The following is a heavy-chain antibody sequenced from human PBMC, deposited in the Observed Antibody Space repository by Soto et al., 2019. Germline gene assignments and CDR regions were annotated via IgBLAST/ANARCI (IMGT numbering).Heavy chain of an antibody. V-gene: IGHV3-48*01. CDR1: GFTFSTYS. J-gene: IGHJ4*02. D-gene: IGHD3-22*01. CDR2: ISSSSSTI. Sequence: GGALRLSCAASGFTFSTYSMNWVRQAPGKGLEWVSYISSSSSTIFYTDSVKGRFTVSRDNAKNSLYLQMNSLRAEDTAVYYCASPTYYYDSSGPPAYWGQGT. CDR3: ASPTYYYDSSGPPAY.